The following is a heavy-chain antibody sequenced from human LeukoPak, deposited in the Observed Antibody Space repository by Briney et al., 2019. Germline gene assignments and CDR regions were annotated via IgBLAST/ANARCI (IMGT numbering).Heavy chain of an antibody. D-gene: IGHD5-24*01. J-gene: IGHJ4*02. Sequence: GGSLRLSCAVSGFTFSGFWMSWSRQAPGKGLEWVASINSDGSEGYYADVVKGRFTISRDNAKNSLYLQINSLRAEDTAVYYCAREMTIITYSFDSWGQGTLVTVSS. CDR1: GFTFSGFW. CDR2: INSDGSEG. V-gene: IGHV3-7*03. CDR3: AREMTIITYSFDS.